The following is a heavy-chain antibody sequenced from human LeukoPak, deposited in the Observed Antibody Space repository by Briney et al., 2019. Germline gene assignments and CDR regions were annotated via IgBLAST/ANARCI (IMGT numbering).Heavy chain of an antibody. V-gene: IGHV4-59*01. Sequence: SETLSLTCAVYGGSFSGYYWSWIRQPPGKGLEWIGYIYYSGSTNYNPSLKSRVTISEDTSKKQFSLKLKSVTAADTAVYYCARYSYGMDVWGQGTTVTVSS. CDR3: ARYSYGMDV. J-gene: IGHJ6*02. CDR1: GGSFSGYY. D-gene: IGHD2-21*01. CDR2: IYYSGST.